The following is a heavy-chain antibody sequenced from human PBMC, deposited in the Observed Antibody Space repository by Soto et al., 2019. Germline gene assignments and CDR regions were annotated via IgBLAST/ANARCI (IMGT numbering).Heavy chain of an antibody. V-gene: IGHV3-21*06. J-gene: IGHJ4*02. Sequence: GGSLRLSCAASGFTFSSYWMTGVRQAPGKGLEWVSSISSTTNYIYYGDSMKGRFTISRDNAKNSLYLEMNSLRAEDTAVYYCARESEDLTSNFDYWGQGTLVTVSS. CDR1: GFTFSSYW. CDR2: ISSTTNYI. CDR3: ARESEDLTSNFDY.